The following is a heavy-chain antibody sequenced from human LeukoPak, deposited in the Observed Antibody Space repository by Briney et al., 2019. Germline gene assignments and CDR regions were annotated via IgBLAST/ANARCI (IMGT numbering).Heavy chain of an antibody. D-gene: IGHD3-10*01. CDR1: GFTFSSYW. CDR2: IKSDGST. Sequence: GPLRLSCAASGFTFSSYWMHWVRQTPGKGLMWVARIKSDGSTIYADSVQGRFTISGDNAKNMVYLQMNSLRADDTAIYYCTRAITYFYGSVTYDWFDSWGQGTRVTVSS. CDR3: TRAITYFYGSVTYDWFDS. J-gene: IGHJ5*01. V-gene: IGHV3-74*01.